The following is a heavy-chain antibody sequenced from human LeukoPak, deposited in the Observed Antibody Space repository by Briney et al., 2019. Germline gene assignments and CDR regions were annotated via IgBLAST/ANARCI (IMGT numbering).Heavy chain of an antibody. V-gene: IGHV3-48*03. Sequence: GGSLRLSCAASGFTFSTYELNWVRQAPGKGLDWVSYISSSGDNKYYADSVKGRFTTSRDNAKNSLYLQMNSLRAEDTAVYYCARAVRYCSSTSCLYFDYWGQGTLVTVSS. D-gene: IGHD2-2*01. CDR1: GFTFSTYE. CDR2: ISSSGDNK. CDR3: ARAVRYCSSTSCLYFDY. J-gene: IGHJ4*02.